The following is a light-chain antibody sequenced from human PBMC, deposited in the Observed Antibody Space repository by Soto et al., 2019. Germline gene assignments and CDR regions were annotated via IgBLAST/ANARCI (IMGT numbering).Light chain of an antibody. CDR3: QQSYSLPRT. Sequence: DIQMTHSPSSLSASVGERVSITCRASQSISNYLNWYQLKPGKAPKLLIYAASTLQSGVPSRFSGSGSRTDFTLSINSLQPEDFATYYCQQSYSLPRTFGGGTKVDIK. CDR1: QSISNY. V-gene: IGKV1-39*01. J-gene: IGKJ4*01. CDR2: AAS.